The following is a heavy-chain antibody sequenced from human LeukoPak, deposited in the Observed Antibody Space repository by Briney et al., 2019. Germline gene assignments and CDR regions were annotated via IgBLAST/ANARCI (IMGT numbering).Heavy chain of an antibody. CDR2: IWYDGSNK. Sequence: PGRSLRLSCAASGFTFSNYGMHWVRQAPGKGLEWVAAIWYDGSNKYYPDSVKGRFTISRDNSKNTLYLQMNSLRAEDSAVYYCAKVMLSYYSLDYWGQGTLVTVSS. J-gene: IGHJ4*02. V-gene: IGHV3-33*06. D-gene: IGHD2-15*01. CDR1: GFTFSNYG. CDR3: AKVMLSYYSLDY.